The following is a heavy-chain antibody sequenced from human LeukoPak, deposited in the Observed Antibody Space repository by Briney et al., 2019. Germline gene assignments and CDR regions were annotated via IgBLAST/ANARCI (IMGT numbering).Heavy chain of an antibody. CDR3: ARRSTWGLWIDL. D-gene: IGHD4/OR15-4a*01. Sequence: SETLSLTCTVSGGSMSSYYWSWIRQPPGKGLEWIGYIYYSGSTNYNASLKSRVTISVGTSKNQFSLKLSSVTAADTAVYYCARRSTWGLWIDLWGQGPLVTVSS. V-gene: IGHV4-59*01. J-gene: IGHJ1*01. CDR2: IYYSGST. CDR1: GGSMSSYY.